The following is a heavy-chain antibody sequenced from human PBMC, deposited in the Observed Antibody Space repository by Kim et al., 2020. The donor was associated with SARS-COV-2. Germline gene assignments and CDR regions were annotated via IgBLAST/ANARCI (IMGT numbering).Heavy chain of an antibody. CDR1: GFTVSSNY. V-gene: IGHV3-66*01. CDR3: ARDWYFSVVAASSWFDP. CDR2: IYSGGST. Sequence: GGSLRLSCAASGFTVSSNYMSWVRQAPGKGLEWVSVIYSGGSTNYADSVKGRFTISRDNSKNTLYLQMNSLRAEDTAVYYCARDWYFSVVAASSWFDPWG. J-gene: IGHJ5*02. D-gene: IGHD2-15*01.